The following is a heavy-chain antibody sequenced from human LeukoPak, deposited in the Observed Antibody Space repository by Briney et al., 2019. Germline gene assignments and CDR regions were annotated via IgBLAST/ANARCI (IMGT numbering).Heavy chain of an antibody. CDR1: GFTFSSYG. CDR3: AKTGGSSWYYFDY. CDR2: ISYDGSNK. D-gene: IGHD6-13*01. J-gene: IGHJ4*02. V-gene: IGHV3-30*18. Sequence: GGSLRLSCAASGFTFSSYGMHWVRQAPAKGLEWVAVISYDGSNKYYADSAKGRFTISRDNSKNTLYLQMTSLRAEDTAVYYCAKTGGSSWYYFDYWGQGTLVTVSS.